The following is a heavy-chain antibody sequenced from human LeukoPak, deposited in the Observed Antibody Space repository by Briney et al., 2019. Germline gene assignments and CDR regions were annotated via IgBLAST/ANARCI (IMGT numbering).Heavy chain of an antibody. CDR2: IIPILGIA. CDR1: GGTFSSYA. V-gene: IGHV1-69*04. CDR3: AREVHYYDSSGYYPYYFDY. J-gene: IGHJ4*02. Sequence: SVKVSCKASGGTFSSYAISWVRQAPGQGLEWMGRIIPILGIANYAQKFQGRVTITTDESTSTAYMELSSLRSEDTAVYYCAREVHYYDSSGYYPYYFDYWGQGTLVTVSS. D-gene: IGHD3-22*01.